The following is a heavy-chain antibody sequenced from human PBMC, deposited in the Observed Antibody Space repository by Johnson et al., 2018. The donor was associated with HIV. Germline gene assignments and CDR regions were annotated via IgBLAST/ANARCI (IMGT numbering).Heavy chain of an antibody. J-gene: IGHJ3*01. Sequence: VQLVESGGGLVTPGGSLRISCSGSGLTLRNAWMTWVRQAPGKGLEWVGHIKREVDGGTTDYTAPVKGRFTILRDDSKNIIYLQMNNLKAEDTALYYCTTRLNSGTYLRNYDFDVWGQGTMVTVSS. CDR2: IKREVDGGTT. CDR1: GLTLRNAW. CDR3: TTRLNSGTYLRNYDFDV. D-gene: IGHD1-26*01. V-gene: IGHV3-15*01.